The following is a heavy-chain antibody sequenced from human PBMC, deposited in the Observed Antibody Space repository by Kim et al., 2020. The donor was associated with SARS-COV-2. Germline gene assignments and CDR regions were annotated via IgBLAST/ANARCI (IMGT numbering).Heavy chain of an antibody. D-gene: IGHD3-16*01. CDR3: AKDLFVGGNDPFDI. J-gene: IGHJ3*02. CDR1: GFTFSTYA. CDR2: IRGGGAGT. V-gene: IGHV3-23*01. Sequence: GGSLRLSCAASGFTFSTYAMSWVRQAPGKGLEWVSYIRGGGAGTFYADSVKGRFTISRDNSRNSLYLQLNSLRAEDTAVYYCAKDLFVGGNDPFDIWG.